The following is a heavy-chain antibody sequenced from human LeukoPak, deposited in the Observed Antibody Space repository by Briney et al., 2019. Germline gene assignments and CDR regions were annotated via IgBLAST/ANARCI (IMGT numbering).Heavy chain of an antibody. V-gene: IGHV3-21*01. CDR1: GFRFSNYG. D-gene: IGHD7-27*01. CDR3: ARGEAIWGPLFDD. Sequence: PGGSLRLSCAASGFRFSNYGMNWVRQAPGKGLDWVSSIGSSGIHTFYAGSVKGRFTISRDNTKNSLYLQMYNLRVEDTALYYCARGEAIWGPLFDDWGQGTLVTVSS. J-gene: IGHJ4*02. CDR2: IGSSGIHT.